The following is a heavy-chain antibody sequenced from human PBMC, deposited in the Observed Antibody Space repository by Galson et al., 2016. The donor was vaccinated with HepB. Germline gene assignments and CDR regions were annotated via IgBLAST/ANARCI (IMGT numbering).Heavy chain of an antibody. V-gene: IGHV1-69*06. CDR2: IIPLFGTR. CDR3: AVVVGKGNDMDV. J-gene: IGHJ6*02. D-gene: IGHD2-15*01. Sequence: SVKVSCKASGDIFKNYSIIWVRQAPGQGLEWMGGIIPLFGTRKYAQKFQGRVTISADKSTSTVYMELSSLTLEDTAVHFCAVVVGKGNDMDVWGQGTTVTVSS. CDR1: GDIFKNYS.